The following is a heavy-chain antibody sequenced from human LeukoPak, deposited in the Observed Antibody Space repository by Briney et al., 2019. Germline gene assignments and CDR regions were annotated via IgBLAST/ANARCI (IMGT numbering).Heavy chain of an antibody. J-gene: IGHJ6*02. CDR2: IHYSGST. V-gene: IGHV4-30-2*01. Sequence: PSETLSLTCTVSGGSITSGAYYWSWIRQPPGKGLEWIGYIHYSGSTYYNSSLTSRVTMSVDRSKNQFSLKLSSVTAADTAVYYCAKGIWWFGELGMDVWGQGTTVTVSS. CDR3: AKGIWWFGELGMDV. CDR1: GGSITSGAYY. D-gene: IGHD3-10*01.